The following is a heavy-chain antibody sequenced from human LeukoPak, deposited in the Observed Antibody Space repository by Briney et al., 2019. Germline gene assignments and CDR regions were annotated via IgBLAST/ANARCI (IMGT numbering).Heavy chain of an antibody. CDR1: GVSNSRSNW. Sequence: SGTLSLTCAVSGVSNSRSNWWSWVRQPPGKGLEWIGEIYHSGSTNYNPSLKSRVTMSVDNSKNHFSLKLSPVTAADTAVYYCARAGEGEDYWGQGTLVTVSS. CDR2: IYHSGST. D-gene: IGHD4-17*01. J-gene: IGHJ4*02. V-gene: IGHV4-4*02. CDR3: ARAGEGEDY.